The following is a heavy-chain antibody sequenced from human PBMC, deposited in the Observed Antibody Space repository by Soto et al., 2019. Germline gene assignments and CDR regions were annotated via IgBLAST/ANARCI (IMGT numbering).Heavy chain of an antibody. CDR3: ATGLLGYCSGGSCYSDS. Sequence: QVQLVQSGAEVKKPGASVRVSCQTSAYTFTNYAVSWVRQAPGQGLDWMGWISGDNGNTIYAQKFQGRVTMTTDTSTRKAYMELRSLRSDDTAVYYCATGLLGYCSGGSCYSDSWGQGTLVTVSS. D-gene: IGHD2-15*01. CDR2: ISGDNGNT. CDR1: AYTFTNYA. V-gene: IGHV1-18*01. J-gene: IGHJ4*02.